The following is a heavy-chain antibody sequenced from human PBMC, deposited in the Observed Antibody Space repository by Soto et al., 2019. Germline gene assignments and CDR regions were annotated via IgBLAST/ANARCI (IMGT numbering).Heavy chain of an antibody. Sequence: PSETLSLTCAVSGGSISSGGYSWSWIRQPPGKGLEWIGYISDSGSTSYNLSLKSRVTISLDRSKNQVSLKMNSVTAADTALYYCARETRARFDPWGQGILVTVSS. V-gene: IGHV4-30-2*01. J-gene: IGHJ5*02. CDR3: ARETRARFDP. CDR1: GGSISSGGYS. CDR2: ISDSGST.